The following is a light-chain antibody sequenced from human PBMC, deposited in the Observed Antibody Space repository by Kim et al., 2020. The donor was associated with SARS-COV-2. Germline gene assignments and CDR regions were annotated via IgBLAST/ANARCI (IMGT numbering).Light chain of an antibody. J-gene: IGKJ2*01. Sequence: DIQMTQSPSTLSASVGDRVTITCRASQGVSSCLAWYQQKPGKAPKLLIYKASTLEGGVPSRFSGRGSGTEFTLTINSLQPDDFATYSCQQYDSHPYIFRKGTKL. CDR3: QQYDSHPYI. CDR2: KAS. CDR1: QGVSSC. V-gene: IGKV1-5*03.